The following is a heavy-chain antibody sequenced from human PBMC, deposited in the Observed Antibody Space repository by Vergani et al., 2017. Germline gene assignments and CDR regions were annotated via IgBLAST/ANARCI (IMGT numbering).Heavy chain of an antibody. Sequence: QVQLQESGPGLVKPSQTLSLTCTVSGGSISSGDYYWSWIRQPPGKGLEWIGYIYYSGSTYYNPSLKSRVTISVDTSKNQFSLKLSSVTAADTAVYDCARDQASGYCSGGSCYLGWFDPWGQGTLVTVSS. D-gene: IGHD2-15*01. V-gene: IGHV4-30-4*01. CDR2: IYYSGST. CDR1: GGSISSGDYY. J-gene: IGHJ5*02. CDR3: ARDQASGYCSGGSCYLGWFDP.